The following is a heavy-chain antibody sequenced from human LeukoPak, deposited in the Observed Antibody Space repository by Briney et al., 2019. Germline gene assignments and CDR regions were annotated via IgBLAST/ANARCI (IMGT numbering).Heavy chain of an antibody. CDR2: ISDIGSI. J-gene: IGHJ4*02. D-gene: IGHD2-8*02. Sequence: PSETLSLTCTVSGGSISSYYWSWIRQPPGKGLEWIAYISDIGSINYNPSLKSRVTISLDTSKNQFSLKLSSVAAADTAVYYCAGHHPRNTVDFWGQGTLVTVSS. CDR3: AGHHPRNTVDF. CDR1: GGSISSYY. V-gene: IGHV4-59*08.